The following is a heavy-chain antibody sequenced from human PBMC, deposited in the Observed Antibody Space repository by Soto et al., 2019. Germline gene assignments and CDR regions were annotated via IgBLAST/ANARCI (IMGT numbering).Heavy chain of an antibody. CDR2: VYYSGTT. D-gene: IGHD2-8*01. J-gene: IGHJ4*02. Sequence: PSETLSLTCSVSGGSVSDKTYYWSWIRQPPGKRLEWIGYVYYSGTTNYNPSLKSRVTISVDLSKNRFSLRLSSVTTADTALYYCARTKAVPNPRRSRYFFDYWGQGTLVTVYS. CDR3: ARTKAVPNPRRSRYFFDY. V-gene: IGHV4-61*01. CDR1: GGSVSDKTYY.